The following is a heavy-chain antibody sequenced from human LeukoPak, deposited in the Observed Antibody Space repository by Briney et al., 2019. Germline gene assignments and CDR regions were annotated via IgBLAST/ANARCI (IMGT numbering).Heavy chain of an antibody. Sequence: PGGSLRLSCAASGFTFSSYGMHWFRQAPGKGLEWVSYISSSGSTIYYADSVKGRFTISRDNAKNSLYLQMNSLRAEDTAVYYCAGYSGSYYYYYMDVWGKGTTVTISS. V-gene: IGHV3-48*04. CDR3: AGYSGSYYYYYMDV. D-gene: IGHD3-10*01. J-gene: IGHJ6*03. CDR2: ISSSGSTI. CDR1: GFTFSSYG.